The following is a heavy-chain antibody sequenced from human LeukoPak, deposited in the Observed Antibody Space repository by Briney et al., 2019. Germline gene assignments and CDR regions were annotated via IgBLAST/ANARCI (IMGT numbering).Heavy chain of an antibody. V-gene: IGHV1-18*01. Sequence: ASVKVSCKASGYTFTSYGISWVRQAPGQGLEWMGWISAYNGNTNYAQKLQGRVTMTTDTSTSTAYMELRSLRSDDTAVYYCARVSEAVRGVTSNWFDPWGQGTLVTVSS. CDR1: GYTFTSYG. CDR3: ARVSEAVRGVTSNWFDP. CDR2: ISAYNGNT. J-gene: IGHJ5*02. D-gene: IGHD3-10*01.